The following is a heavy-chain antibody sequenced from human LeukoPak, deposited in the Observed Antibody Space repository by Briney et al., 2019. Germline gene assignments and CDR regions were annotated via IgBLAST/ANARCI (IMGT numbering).Heavy chain of an antibody. CDR1: GFTFSRYT. CDR2: ISNDGSTK. J-gene: IGHJ4*02. V-gene: IGHV3-30-3*01. Sequence: GRSLRLSCAASGFTFSRYTMHWVRQAPGKGLEWVAVISNDGSTKYYADSVQGRFTISRDNSRNTLSLKMNSLRDEDTALYYCARDSYGANQGPVDKWGQGTRVTVSS. CDR3: ARDSYGANQGPVDK. D-gene: IGHD4/OR15-4a*01.